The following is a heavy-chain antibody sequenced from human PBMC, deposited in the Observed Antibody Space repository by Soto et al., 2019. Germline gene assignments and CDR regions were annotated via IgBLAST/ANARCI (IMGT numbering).Heavy chain of an antibody. CDR1: GYPFTSYY. J-gene: IGHJ4*02. V-gene: IGHV1-46*03. CDR3: ARAQVWHCSITFFYAWDY. Sequence: QVQLVQSGAEVKKPGSSVKVSCKASGYPFTSYYMHWVRQAPGQGLEWMGIINASGGSTSYAQKFQGRVTMTRDTSTSTVCMELSSLRSEATSVYYCARAQVWHCSITFFYAWDYWGQGPLVPVS. D-gene: IGHD2-2*01. CDR2: INASGGST.